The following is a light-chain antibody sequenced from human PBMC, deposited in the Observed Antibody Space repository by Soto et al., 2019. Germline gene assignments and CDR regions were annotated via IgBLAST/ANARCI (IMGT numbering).Light chain of an antibody. CDR3: CSYAGTSTHTV. CDR1: SSDVGSYKL. V-gene: IGLV2-23*02. Sequence: ALTQPASVSGSPGQSITLSCTGTSSDVGSYKLVSWYQQHPGKAPKLMISEVSKRPSGISDRFSGSKSGSTASLTISGLQAEDEADYYCCSYAGTSTHTVFGGGTQLTVL. J-gene: IGLJ7*01. CDR2: EVS.